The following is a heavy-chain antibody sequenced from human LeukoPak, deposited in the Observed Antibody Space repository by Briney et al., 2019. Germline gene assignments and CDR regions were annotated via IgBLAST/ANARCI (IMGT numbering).Heavy chain of an antibody. Sequence: GGSLRLSCAASGYTFSSYGIHWVRQAPGKGLEWVAFISYDGSNKYYADSVKGRFTISRDNSKNTLYLQMNSLRAEDTAVYYCPNENYYGSGSYPDYWGQGTLVTVSS. CDR2: ISYDGSNK. V-gene: IGHV3-30*18. D-gene: IGHD3-10*01. CDR1: GYTFSSYG. CDR3: PNENYYGSGSYPDY. J-gene: IGHJ4*02.